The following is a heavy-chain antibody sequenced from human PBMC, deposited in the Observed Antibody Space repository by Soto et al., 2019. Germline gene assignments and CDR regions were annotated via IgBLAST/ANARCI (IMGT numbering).Heavy chain of an antibody. CDR3: AREKRTGDSSRGSFHV. V-gene: IGHV3-30-3*01. CDR1: GFSFSSYA. CDR2: ISFAGTNT. Sequence: QVQLVESGGGVVQPGGSLRLSCAASGFSFSSYAMHWVRQAPGKGLEWVAVISFAGTNTHYADSVKDRFTISRDNSKNTVYLHTVSLRPEATSVYSCAREKRTGDSSRGSFHVWAQGTMVPLSP. J-gene: IGHJ3*01. D-gene: IGHD1-1*01.